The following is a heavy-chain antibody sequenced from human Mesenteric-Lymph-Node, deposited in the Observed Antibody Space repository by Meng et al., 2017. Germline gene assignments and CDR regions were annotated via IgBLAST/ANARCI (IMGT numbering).Heavy chain of an antibody. D-gene: IGHD3-10*01. V-gene: IGHV4-34*01. J-gene: IGHJ1*01. Sequence: QVQLQQGGAGLLKPSETLSRTCAVYGGSFSGYYWSWIRQPPGKGLEWIGEIPHRGSSAYNPSLKSRVSMSIDKSKNQFSLKLTSVTAADTAVYHCLRGSGGSVWGQGTLVTVSS. CDR3: LRGSGGSV. CDR2: IPHRGSS. CDR1: GGSFSGYY.